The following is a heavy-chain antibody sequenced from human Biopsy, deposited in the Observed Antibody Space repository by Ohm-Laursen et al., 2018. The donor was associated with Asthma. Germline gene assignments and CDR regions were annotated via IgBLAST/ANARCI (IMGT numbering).Heavy chain of an antibody. D-gene: IGHD4-23*01. J-gene: IGHJ3*02. V-gene: IGHV3-53*01. CDR3: ARAYGGSFFSGSFDI. CDR2: VYSGGGT. Sequence: SLRLSCTASGFTVSTNGMSWVRQPPGKGLEWVSVVYSGGGTYYADSVQGRVTISRDNSKNTLSLQMNSLRAEDTAVYYCARAYGGSFFSGSFDIWGQGNPGHRLL. CDR1: GFTVSTNG.